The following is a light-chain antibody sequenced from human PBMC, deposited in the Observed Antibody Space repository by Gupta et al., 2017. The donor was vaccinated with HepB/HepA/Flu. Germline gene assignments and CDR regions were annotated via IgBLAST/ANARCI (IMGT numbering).Light chain of an antibody. CDR2: IAS. Sequence: IQLTQSPSSLSASVGDRVTITCRASQSISNYLNWYQQKPGKAHKLLIYIASNLHSGLPSRISSSASAADLSVSISMLPPEDSAAYCSQRTDEQPRTFGEGTKVEI. CDR1: QSISNY. V-gene: IGKV1-39*01. CDR3: QRTDEQPRT. J-gene: IGKJ4*02.